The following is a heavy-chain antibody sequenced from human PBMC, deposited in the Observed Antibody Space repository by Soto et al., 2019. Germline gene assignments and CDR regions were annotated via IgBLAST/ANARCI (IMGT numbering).Heavy chain of an antibody. D-gene: IGHD6-13*01. J-gene: IGHJ6*02. V-gene: IGHV4-61*01. CDR3: AKAMNFIAAARYGMDV. Sequence: SETLSLTCTVSGGFVNSDTHSWSWIRQTPGKRLGWIGFIYSGGSTKNPSLRSRVTMPVDTSKNQFSLKLRSVIVADTAVYYCAKAMNFIAAARYGMDVWGQGTTVTVSS. CDR2: IYSGGST. CDR1: GGFVNSDTHS.